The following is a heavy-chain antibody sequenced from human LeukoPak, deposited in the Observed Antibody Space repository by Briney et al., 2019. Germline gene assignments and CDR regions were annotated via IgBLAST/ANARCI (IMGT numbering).Heavy chain of an antibody. D-gene: IGHD6-13*01. V-gene: IGHV3-23*01. J-gene: IGHJ6*03. CDR1: GFTFSDYY. CDR2: ISGSGGST. CDR3: AKAGSRGSSSLYYYYMDV. Sequence: GGSLRLSCAASGFTFSDYYMSWIRQAPGKGLEWVSAISGSGGSTYYADSVKGRFTISRDDSKNTLYLQMNSLRAEDTAVYYCAKAGSRGSSSLYYYYMDVWGKGTTVTISS.